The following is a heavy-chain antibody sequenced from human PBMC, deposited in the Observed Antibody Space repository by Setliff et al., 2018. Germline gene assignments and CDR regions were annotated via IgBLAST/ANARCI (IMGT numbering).Heavy chain of an antibody. CDR2: INHSGST. CDR3: ARSFSRAEKFLLDY. V-gene: IGHV4-34*01. J-gene: IGHJ4*02. CDR1: GGSFSGYY. Sequence: PSETLSLTCAVYGGSFSGYYWSWIRQPPGKGLEWIGEINHSGSTNYNPSLKSRVTISVDTSKNQLSLKLSSVTAADTAVYYCARSFSRAEKFLLDYWGQGALVTVSS.